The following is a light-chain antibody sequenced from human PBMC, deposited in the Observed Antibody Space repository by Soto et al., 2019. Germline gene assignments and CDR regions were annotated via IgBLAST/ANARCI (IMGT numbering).Light chain of an antibody. Sequence: QSALTQPASVSGSPGQSITISCTGTSSDVGGYNYVSWYQQHPGKAPKLMIYEVRNRPSGVSNRFSGSKSGNTASLTISGLQAEYETDYYCSSYTSSNTLVFGTGTKVTVL. CDR1: SSDVGGYNY. V-gene: IGLV2-14*01. J-gene: IGLJ1*01. CDR3: SSYTSSNTLV. CDR2: EVR.